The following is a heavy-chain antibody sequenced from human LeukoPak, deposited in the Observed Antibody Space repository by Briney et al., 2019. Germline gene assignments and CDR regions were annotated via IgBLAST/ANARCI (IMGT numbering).Heavy chain of an antibody. CDR2: IKQDGSEK. Sequence: QPGGSLRLSCAASGFTFSSYWMSWVRQAPGKGLEWVANIKQDGSEKYYVDSVKGRFTISRDNAKNSLYLQMNSLRAEDTAVYYCARDPYSSSWYGGSNWFDPWGQGTLVTVSS. J-gene: IGHJ5*02. D-gene: IGHD6-13*01. V-gene: IGHV3-7*01. CDR1: GFTFSSYW. CDR3: ARDPYSSSWYGGSNWFDP.